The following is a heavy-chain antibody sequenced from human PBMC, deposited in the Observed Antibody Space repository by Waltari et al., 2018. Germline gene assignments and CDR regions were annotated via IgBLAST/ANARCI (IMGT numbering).Heavy chain of an antibody. CDR1: GGTFSNYA. CDR2: ILPMFGKT. V-gene: IGHV1-69*04. Sequence: QVQLVQSGAEVKKPGSSVKVSCKASGGTFSNYAITWVRQAPGQGLEWMGRILPMFGKTNYAQKSQGRVTITADKSTSTGYMELSSLTSEDTAIYYCARGTKYCTNGVCYHYYYMDVWGKGTTVTISS. J-gene: IGHJ6*03. CDR3: ARGTKYCTNGVCYHYYYMDV. D-gene: IGHD2-8*01.